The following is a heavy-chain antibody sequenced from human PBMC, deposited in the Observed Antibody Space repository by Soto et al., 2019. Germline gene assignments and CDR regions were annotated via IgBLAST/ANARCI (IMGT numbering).Heavy chain of an antibody. CDR3: ARGVMNYDSSGYTTKCDY. J-gene: IGHJ4*02. CDR2: IDPSDSYT. D-gene: IGHD3-22*01. CDR1: GYSFTSYW. Sequence: PGESLKISCKGSGYSFTSYWISWVRQMPGKGLEWMGRIDPSDSYTNYSPSFQGHVTISADKSISTAYLQWSSLKASDTAMYHCARGVMNYDSSGYTTKCDYWGQGTRATASS. V-gene: IGHV5-10-1*01.